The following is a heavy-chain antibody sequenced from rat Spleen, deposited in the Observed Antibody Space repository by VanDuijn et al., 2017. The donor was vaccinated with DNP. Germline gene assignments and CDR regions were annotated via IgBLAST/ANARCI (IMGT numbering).Heavy chain of an antibody. CDR1: GFTFSDYY. V-gene: IGHV5-22*01. D-gene: IGHD1-4*01. J-gene: IGHJ3*01. Sequence: EVQLVESGGDLVQPGRSLKLSCAASGFTFSDYYMAWVRQAPKKGLEWVASISYEGSSIHYGNSVKGRFTISRDTAKSTLYLQMNSLRSEDTATYYCARPHGYNNGGFAYWGQGTLVTVSS. CDR2: ISYEGSSI. CDR3: ARPHGYNNGGFAY.